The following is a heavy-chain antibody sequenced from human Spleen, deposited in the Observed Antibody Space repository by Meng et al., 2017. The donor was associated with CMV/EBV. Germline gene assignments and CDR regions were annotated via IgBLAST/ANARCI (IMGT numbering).Heavy chain of an antibody. V-gene: IGHV3-21*01. CDR2: ISNGSGYI. CDR3: AREAAAGTGGAFYI. J-gene: IGHJ3*02. Sequence: LSLTCAASGFRFSTYSMSWVRQAPGKGLEWVSSISNGSGYIYFADSLKGRFTISRDNAKNSLYLQMNSLRAEDTAVYYCAREAAAGTGGAFYIWGQGTMVTVSS. CDR1: GFRFSTYS. D-gene: IGHD6-13*01.